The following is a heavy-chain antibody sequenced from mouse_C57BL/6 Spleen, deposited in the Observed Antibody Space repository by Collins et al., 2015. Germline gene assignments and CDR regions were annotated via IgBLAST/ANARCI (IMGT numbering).Heavy chain of an antibody. Sequence: QVRLQQPGAELVKPGASVKLSCKASGYTFTSYWMHWVKQRPGRGLEWIGRIDPNSGGTKYNEKFRSKATLTVDKPSSTAYMQLSSLTSDDSAVYYCARGGGNFEAWFAYWGQGTLVTVSA. D-gene: IGHD2-1*01. V-gene: IGHV1-72*01. CDR3: ARGGGNFEAWFAY. CDR2: IDPNSGGT. CDR1: GYTFTSYW. J-gene: IGHJ3*01.